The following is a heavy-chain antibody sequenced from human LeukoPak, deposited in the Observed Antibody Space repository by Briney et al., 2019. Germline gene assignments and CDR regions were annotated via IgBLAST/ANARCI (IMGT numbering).Heavy chain of an antibody. J-gene: IGHJ3*02. CDR1: DDSFSSHY. V-gene: IGHV4-59*11. Sequence: SETLSLTCAVSDDSFSSHYWTWIRQPPGKGLERIGYISYIGSTNYNPSLKSRVTISIDTSKNQFSLKPSSVTAADTAVYYCARDLVTVTKGFDIWGQGTMVSVSS. D-gene: IGHD4-17*01. CDR2: ISYIGST. CDR3: ARDLVTVTKGFDI.